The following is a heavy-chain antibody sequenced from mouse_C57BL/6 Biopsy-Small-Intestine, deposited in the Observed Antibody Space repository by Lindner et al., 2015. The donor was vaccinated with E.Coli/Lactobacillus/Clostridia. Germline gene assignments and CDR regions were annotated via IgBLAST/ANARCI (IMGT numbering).Heavy chain of an antibody. CDR2: IYPGHGST. D-gene: IGHD2-4*01. CDR1: GYTFTSYD. J-gene: IGHJ3*01. CDR3: ADFDYDEDFAY. Sequence: VQLQESGPELVKPGASVKLSCKASGYTFTSYDINWVKQRPGQGLEWVGDIYPGHGSTNYNAEFRNKATLTVDTSSSTAFMQLNSLTSEDSAVYYCADFDYDEDFAYWGQGTLVTVSA. V-gene: IGHV1-85*01.